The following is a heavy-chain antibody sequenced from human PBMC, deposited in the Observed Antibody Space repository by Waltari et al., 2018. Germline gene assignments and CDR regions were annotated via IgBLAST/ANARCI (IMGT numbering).Heavy chain of an antibody. Sequence: EVQLVESGGGLIQPGGSLRLSCAASGFTVSSNYMSWVRQAPGKGLEWVSVIYSGGSTYYADSVKGRFTISRDNSKNTLYLQMNSLRAEDTAVYYCARDPYIAASDYYYYGMDVRGQGTTVTVSS. CDR1: GFTVSSNY. D-gene: IGHD6-13*01. V-gene: IGHV3-53*01. J-gene: IGHJ6*02. CDR3: ARDPYIAASDYYYYGMDV. CDR2: IYSGGST.